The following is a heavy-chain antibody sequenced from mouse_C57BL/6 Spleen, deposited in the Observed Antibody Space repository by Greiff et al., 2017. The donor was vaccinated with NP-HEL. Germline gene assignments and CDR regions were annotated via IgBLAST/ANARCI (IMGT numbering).Heavy chain of an antibody. CDR1: GYSITSGYY. D-gene: IGHD1-1*02. J-gene: IGHJ1*03. CDR3: ARAGSPGYWYFDV. CDR2: ISYDGSN. Sequence: EVKLQESGPGLVKPSQSLSLTCSVTGYSITSGYYWNWIRQFPGNKLEWMGYISYDGSNNYNPSLKNRISITRDTSKNQFFLKLNSVTTEDTATYYCARAGSPGYWYFDVWGTGTTVTVSS. V-gene: IGHV3-6*01.